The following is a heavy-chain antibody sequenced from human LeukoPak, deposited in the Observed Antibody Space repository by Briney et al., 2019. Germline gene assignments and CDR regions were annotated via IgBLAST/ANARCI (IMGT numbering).Heavy chain of an antibody. Sequence: GGSLRLSCAASGFTFSSYSMNWVRQAPGKGLEWVSSISSSSSYIYYADSVKGRFTISRDNAKNSLYLQMNSLRAEETAVYYCARDYSGYSGYDLNYYWGQGTLVTVSS. CDR2: ISSSSSYI. CDR3: ARDYSGYSGYDLNYY. D-gene: IGHD5-12*01. V-gene: IGHV3-21*01. J-gene: IGHJ4*02. CDR1: GFTFSSYS.